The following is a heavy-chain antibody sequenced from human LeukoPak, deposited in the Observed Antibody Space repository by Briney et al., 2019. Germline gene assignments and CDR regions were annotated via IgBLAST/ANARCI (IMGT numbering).Heavy chain of an antibody. CDR2: ISSSSSYI. Sequence: PGGSLRLSCAASGFTFSSYSMNWVRQAPGKGLEWVSSISSSSSYIYYADSVKGRFTISRDNAKNSLYLQMNSLRAEDTAVYYCARGDNAMIVDGYNWFDPWGQGTLVIVSS. V-gene: IGHV3-21*01. D-gene: IGHD3-22*01. J-gene: IGHJ5*02. CDR3: ARGDNAMIVDGYNWFDP. CDR1: GFTFSSYS.